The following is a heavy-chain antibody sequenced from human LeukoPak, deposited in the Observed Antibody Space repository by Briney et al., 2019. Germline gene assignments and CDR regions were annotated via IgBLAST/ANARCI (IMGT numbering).Heavy chain of an antibody. CDR3: AKNTPSDYGDYGGY. D-gene: IGHD4-17*01. CDR2: ISSSGGST. V-gene: IGHV3-23*01. J-gene: IGHJ4*02. Sequence: GGSLRLSCADSGFTFSNYAMNWVRQAPGKGLEWVSGISSSGGSTCYADSVKGRFTISRDNSKNTLYLQMNSLRAEDTAVYYCAKNTPSDYGDYGGYWGQGTLVTVSP. CDR1: GFTFSNYA.